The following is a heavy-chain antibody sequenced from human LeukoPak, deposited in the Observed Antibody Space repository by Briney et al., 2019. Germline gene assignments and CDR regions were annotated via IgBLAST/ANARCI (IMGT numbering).Heavy chain of an antibody. J-gene: IGHJ6*02. D-gene: IGHD2-15*01. CDR1: GFTFSNYG. CDR2: IRYDGSNK. CDR3: ARPREDQDYYGVDV. V-gene: IGHV3-30*02. Sequence: GGSLRLSCAVSGFTFSNYGMHWVRQAPGKGLEWVAVIRYDGSNKYCAESVRGRFTISRDNSKNTLYLQMNSLRAEDTAVYYCARPREDQDYYGVDVWGQGTTVTVSS.